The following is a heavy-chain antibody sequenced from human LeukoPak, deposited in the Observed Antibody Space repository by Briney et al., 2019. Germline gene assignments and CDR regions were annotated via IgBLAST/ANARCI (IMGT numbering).Heavy chain of an antibody. Sequence: SETLSLTCAAYGGSFSGYYWSWIRQPPGKGLEWIGEINHSGSTNYNPSLKSRVTISVDTSKNQFSLKLSSVTAADTAVYYCARVSGSNWLDYWGQGTLVTVSS. V-gene: IGHV4-34*01. D-gene: IGHD1-26*01. CDR2: INHSGST. CDR3: ARVSGSNWLDY. J-gene: IGHJ4*02. CDR1: GGSFSGYY.